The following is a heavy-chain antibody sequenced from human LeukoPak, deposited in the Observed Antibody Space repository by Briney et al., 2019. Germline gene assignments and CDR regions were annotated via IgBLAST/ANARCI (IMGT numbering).Heavy chain of an antibody. V-gene: IGHV3-21*01. CDR1: GFTFSSYS. D-gene: IGHD2-15*01. CDR2: ISSSSSYI. J-gene: IGHJ6*03. Sequence: GGSLRLSCAASGFTFSSYSMNWVRQAPGKGLEWVSSISSSSSYIYYADSVKGRFTISRDNAKNSLYLQMNSLRAEDTAVYYCARSKEDNHYYYYYMDVWGKGTTVTVSS. CDR3: ARSKEDNHYYYYYMDV.